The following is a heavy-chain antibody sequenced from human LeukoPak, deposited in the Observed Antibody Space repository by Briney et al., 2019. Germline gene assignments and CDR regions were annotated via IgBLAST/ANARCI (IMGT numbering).Heavy chain of an antibody. CDR3: ARDPSITIFGVEMGYFDY. V-gene: IGHV1-46*01. CDR2: INPSGGST. D-gene: IGHD3-3*01. CDR1: GYTFTSYY. J-gene: IGHJ4*02. Sequence: ASVKVSCKASGYTFTSYYMHWVRQAPGQGLEWMGIINPSGGSTSYAQKFQGRVTMTRDTSTSTVYMELSSLRSEDTAVYYCARDPSITIFGVEMGYFDYWGQGTLVTVSP.